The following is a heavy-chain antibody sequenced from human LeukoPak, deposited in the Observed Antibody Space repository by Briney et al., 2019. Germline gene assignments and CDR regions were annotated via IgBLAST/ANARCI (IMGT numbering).Heavy chain of an antibody. CDR2: IYPKTGGT. Sequence: GASVTVSCKASGYTSTGYYLHWVRQAPGQGLEWMGWIYPKTGGTSYAQKFQGRVTMTRDTSISTAYMELIGLRSDDTAVYYCAGPWDQVGFDPWGQGTLVSVSS. CDR3: AGPWDQVGFDP. J-gene: IGHJ5*02. CDR1: GYTSTGYY. D-gene: IGHD1-26*01. V-gene: IGHV1-2*02.